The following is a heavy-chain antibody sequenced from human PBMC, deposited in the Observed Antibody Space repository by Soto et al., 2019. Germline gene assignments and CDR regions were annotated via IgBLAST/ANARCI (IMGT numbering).Heavy chain of an antibody. CDR3: ARRRPVVVVAATDVWFDP. J-gene: IGHJ5*02. D-gene: IGHD2-15*01. V-gene: IGHV4-34*01. CDR1: GGSFSGYY. CDR2: INHSGST. Sequence: ETLSLTCAVYGGSFSGYYWSWIRQPPGKGLEWIGEINHSGSTNYNPSLKSRVTISVDTSKNQFSLKLSSVTAADTAVYYCARRRPVVVVAATDVWFDPWGQGTLVTVSS.